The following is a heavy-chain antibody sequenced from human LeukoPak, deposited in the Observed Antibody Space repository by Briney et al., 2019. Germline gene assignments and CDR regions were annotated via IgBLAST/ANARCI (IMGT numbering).Heavy chain of an antibody. CDR3: ARGGGIAARQPPAN. CDR1: GFTVSSNY. Sequence: GGSLRLSCAASGFTVSSNYMSWVRQAPGKGLEWVSVIYSGGSTYYADSVEGRFTVSRDNSINTVYLQMNTLSKEDTAVYYCARGGGIAARQPPANWGQGTLVTVSS. D-gene: IGHD6-6*01. CDR2: IYSGGST. J-gene: IGHJ4*02. V-gene: IGHV3-53*01.